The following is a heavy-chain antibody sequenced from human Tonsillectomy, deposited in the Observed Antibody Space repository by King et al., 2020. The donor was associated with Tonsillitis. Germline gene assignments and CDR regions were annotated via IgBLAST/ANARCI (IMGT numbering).Heavy chain of an antibody. Sequence: VQLQQWGAGLLKPSETLSLTCAVYGGSFRGYFWTWIRQPPGKGLEWIGEINHSGSTNYNPSLKSPVTISVDTSNNQFSLEVRSVTAADTAVYYCARIGSYYNYYYIDVWSKGTTVTVSS. D-gene: IGHD2-15*01. CDR3: ARIGSYYNYYYIDV. CDR1: GGSFRGYF. CDR2: INHSGST. V-gene: IGHV4-34*01. J-gene: IGHJ6*03.